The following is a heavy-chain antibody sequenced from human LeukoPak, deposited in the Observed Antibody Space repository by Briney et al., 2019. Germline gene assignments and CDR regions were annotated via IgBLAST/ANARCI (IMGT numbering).Heavy chain of an antibody. CDR1: GFTFDDYA. D-gene: IGHD2-2*01. V-gene: IGHV3-9*01. CDR2: ISWNSGNI. J-gene: IGHJ6*02. CDR3: AKGNWYCSSSSCYSYGMDV. Sequence: PGGSLRLSCAASGFTFDDYAMHWVRQAPGKGLEWVLGISWNSGNIDYVDSVKGRFTISRDNAKNSLYLQMNSLRAEDTALYYCAKGNWYCSSSSCYSYGMDVWGPGTTVTVSS.